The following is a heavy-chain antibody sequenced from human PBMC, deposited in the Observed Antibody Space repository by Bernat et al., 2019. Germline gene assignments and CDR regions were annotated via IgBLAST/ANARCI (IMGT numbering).Heavy chain of an antibody. V-gene: IGHV4-59*01. J-gene: IGHJ5*02. D-gene: IGHD5-12*01. CDR1: GCSISSYY. Sequence: QVQLQESGPGLVKPSETLSLTCTVSGCSISSYYWSSIRQPPGKGLEWIGYIYYSGSTNYNPSLKSRVTISVDTSKKQFSLKLSAMAAADTAVYYCAGVAVAAITNWFDPWGQGTLVTVSS. CDR2: IYYSGST. CDR3: AGVAVAAITNWFDP.